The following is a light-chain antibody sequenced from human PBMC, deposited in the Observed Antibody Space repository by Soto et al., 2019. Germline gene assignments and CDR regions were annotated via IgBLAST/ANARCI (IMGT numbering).Light chain of an antibody. J-gene: IGLJ1*01. CDR1: TSNIGTFY. V-gene: IGLV1-47*02. CDR2: LGD. CDR3: AAWDDNLNAYV. Sequence: QSVLTQPPSASSTPGQTVTISCSGSTSNIGTFYVYWYQHLPGTAPKLLIYLGDQRGSGVSDRFSGSKSGTSASLAINGLRSDDEADYYCAAWDDNLNAYVFGSGTKLTVL.